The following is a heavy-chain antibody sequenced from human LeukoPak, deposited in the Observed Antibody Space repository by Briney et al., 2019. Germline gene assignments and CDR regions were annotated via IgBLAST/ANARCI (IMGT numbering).Heavy chain of an antibody. CDR3: ARVVPIAAAGRYNWFDP. D-gene: IGHD6-13*01. CDR1: GYTFTSYG. J-gene: IGHJ5*02. V-gene: IGHV1-18*01. Sequence: ASVKVSCKASGYTFTSYGISWVRQGPGQGLEWMGWISAYNGNTNYAQKLQGRVTMTTDTSTSTAYMELRSLRSDDTAVYYCARVVPIAAAGRYNWFDPWGQGTLVTVSS. CDR2: ISAYNGNT.